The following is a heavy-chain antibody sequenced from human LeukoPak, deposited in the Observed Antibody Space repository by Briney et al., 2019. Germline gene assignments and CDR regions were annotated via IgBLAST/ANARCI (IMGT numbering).Heavy chain of an antibody. CDR3: ANLGSY. CDR1: GFTLRDYA. V-gene: IGHV3-23*01. D-gene: IGHD6-19*01. J-gene: IGHJ4*02. CDR2: ISCSGGST. Sequence: GGSLRLSCEASGFTLRDYAMNWVRQPPGKGLEWVSAISCSGGSTYYADSVKGRFTISRDNSKNTLYLQMNSLRGEDTALYYCANLGSYWGQGTLVTVSS.